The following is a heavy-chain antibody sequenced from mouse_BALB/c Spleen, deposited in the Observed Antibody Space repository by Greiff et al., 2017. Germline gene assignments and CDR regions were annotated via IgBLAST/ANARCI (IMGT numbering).Heavy chain of an antibody. J-gene: IGHJ4*01. Sequence: VQLKQSGPELVKPGASVKIPCKASGYTFTDYNMDWVKQSHGKSLEWIGDINPNNGGTIYNQKFKGKATLTVDKSSSTAYMELRSLTSEDTAVYYCARKKYGPYAMDYWGQGTSVTVSA. CDR3: ARKKYGPYAMDY. CDR1: GYTFTDYN. D-gene: IGHD1-1*02. V-gene: IGHV1-18*01. CDR2: INPNNGGT.